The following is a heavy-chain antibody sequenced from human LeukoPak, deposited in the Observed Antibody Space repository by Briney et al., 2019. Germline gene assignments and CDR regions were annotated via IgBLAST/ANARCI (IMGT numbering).Heavy chain of an antibody. CDR3: ARDDYRGVTNFDP. CDR2: ISYTGST. J-gene: IGHJ5*02. V-gene: IGHV4-59*01. Sequence: SETLSLTCTVSGGSISPYFWSWMRQTPGKELEWIGYISYTGSTNYNPALKGRVTISVDTSKNQFSLQLTSVAAADTAVYYCARDDYRGVTNFDPWGQGTLVTVSS. CDR1: GGSISPYF. D-gene: IGHD3-10*01.